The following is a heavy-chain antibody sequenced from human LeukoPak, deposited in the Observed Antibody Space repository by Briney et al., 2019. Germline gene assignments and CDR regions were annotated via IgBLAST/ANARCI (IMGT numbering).Heavy chain of an antibody. J-gene: IGHJ5*02. Sequence: ASVKVSCKASGYTFTSYDINWVRQATGQGLEWMGWMNPNSGNTGYAQKFQGRVTMTRNTSISTAYMELSSLRSEDTAVYYCARRIAIAVAPVPWGQGTLVTVSS. D-gene: IGHD6-19*01. CDR2: MNPNSGNT. CDR3: ARRIAIAVAPVP. CDR1: GYTFTSYD. V-gene: IGHV1-8*01.